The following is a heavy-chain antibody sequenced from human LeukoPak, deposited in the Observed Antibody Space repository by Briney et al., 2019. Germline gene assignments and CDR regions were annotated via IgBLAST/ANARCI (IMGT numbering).Heavy chain of an antibody. Sequence: GGSLRLSSAASGFTVSRNYMSWVRQVSGKGLEWVGRIRSKPNNYATAYAASVKGRFTISRDDSKDTAYLQMNDLKAEDTAVYYCVRRGDGGGYDYVFDYWGQRTLVTVSS. CDR2: IRSKPNNYAT. CDR3: VRRGDGGGYDYVFDY. V-gene: IGHV3-73*01. D-gene: IGHD5-12*01. CDR1: GFTVSRNY. J-gene: IGHJ4*02.